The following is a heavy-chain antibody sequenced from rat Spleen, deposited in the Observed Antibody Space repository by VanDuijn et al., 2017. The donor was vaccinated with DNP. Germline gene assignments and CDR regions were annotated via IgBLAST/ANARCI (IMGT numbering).Heavy chain of an antibody. CDR3: TRRDSSLLLHGFFDY. CDR2: IFYDGSTT. Sequence: EVQLVETGGGLVQPGRSLKLSCAASGFTFSDYNMAWVRQAPKKGLEWVATIFYDGSTTHYGDSVKGRFTISRDNAKSTLYLQMDSLGSEDTATYYCTRRDSSLLLHGFFDYWGQGVMVTVSS. J-gene: IGHJ2*01. V-gene: IGHV5-7*01. CDR1: GFTFSDYN. D-gene: IGHD1-1*01.